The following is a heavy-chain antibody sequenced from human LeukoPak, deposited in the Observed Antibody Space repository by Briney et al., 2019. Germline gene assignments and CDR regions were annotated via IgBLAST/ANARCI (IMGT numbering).Heavy chain of an antibody. CDR3: AITPGRTTVVTPAGGC. D-gene: IGHD4-23*01. CDR1: GYTFTSYG. V-gene: IGHV1-18*01. Sequence: ASVKVSCKASGYTFTSYGISWVRQAPGQGLEWMGWIGAYNGNTNYAQKLQGRVTMTTDTSTSTAYMELRSLRSDDTAVYYCAITPGRTTVVTPAGGCWGQGTLVTVSS. J-gene: IGHJ4*02. CDR2: IGAYNGNT.